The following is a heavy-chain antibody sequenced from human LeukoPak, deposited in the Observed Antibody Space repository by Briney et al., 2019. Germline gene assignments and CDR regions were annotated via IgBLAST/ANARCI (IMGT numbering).Heavy chain of an antibody. D-gene: IGHD3-10*01. CDR2: INHSGST. V-gene: IGHV4-34*01. J-gene: IGHJ6*03. CDR3: ERGRGTMVRGVIRYYYYMDV. CDR1: GGSFSGYY. Sequence: KTSETLSLTCAVYGGSFSGYYWSWIRQPPGKGLEWIGEINHSGSTNYNPSLKSRVTISVDTSKNQFCLKLSSVTAADTAVYYCERGRGTMVRGVIRYYYYMDVWGKGTTVTVSS.